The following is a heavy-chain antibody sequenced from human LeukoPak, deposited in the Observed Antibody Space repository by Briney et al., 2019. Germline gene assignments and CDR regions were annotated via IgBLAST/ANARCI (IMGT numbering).Heavy chain of an antibody. CDR1: GFTFSSYS. CDR2: VKQDGSER. Sequence: PGGSLRLSCAASGFTFSSYSMNWVRQAPGKGLEWVASVKQDGSERYYVASMKGRFTISRDNAKNSLFLQMNSLRAEDTAVYYCATRYFDLWGRGTLVTVSS. V-gene: IGHV3-7*01. J-gene: IGHJ2*01. CDR3: ATRYFDL.